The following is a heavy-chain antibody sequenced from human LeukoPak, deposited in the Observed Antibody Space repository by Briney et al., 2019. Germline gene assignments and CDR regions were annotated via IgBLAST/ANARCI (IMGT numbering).Heavy chain of an antibody. J-gene: IGHJ3*02. CDR3: ARGRCSSTSCYASDAFDI. CDR1: GFTVSDYY. V-gene: IGHV3-11*01. CDR2: ISSSGSTI. D-gene: IGHD2-2*01. Sequence: PGVSLRLSCSAAGFTVSDYYRSWIRQAPGKGLEWVSYISSSGSTIYYADSVKGRFTISRDNAKNSLYLQMNSLRAEDTAVYYCARGRCSSTSCYASDAFDIWGQGTMVTVSS.